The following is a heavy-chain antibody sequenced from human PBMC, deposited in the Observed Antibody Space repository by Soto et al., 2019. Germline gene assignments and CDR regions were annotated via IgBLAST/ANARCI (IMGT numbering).Heavy chain of an antibody. CDR3: ASYLAAADSLAFDT. CDR1: GYTFTGYY. D-gene: IGHD6-13*01. V-gene: IGHV1-2*04. CDR2: INPNSGGT. Sequence: GASVKVSCKASGYTFTGYYMHWVRQAPGQGLEWMGWINPNSGGTNYAQKFQGWVTMTRDTSISTAYMELSRLRSDDTAVYYCASYLAAADSLAFDTRGQGTMVTVSS. J-gene: IGHJ3*02.